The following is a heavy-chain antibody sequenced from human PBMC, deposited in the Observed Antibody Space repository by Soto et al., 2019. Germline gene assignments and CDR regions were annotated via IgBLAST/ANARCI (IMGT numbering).Heavy chain of an antibody. V-gene: IGHV3-23*01. CDR3: AKMYSTGTRYYYYGMDV. Sequence: EVQLLESGGGLVQPGGSLRLSCAASGFTFSSYAMSWVRQAPGKGLEWVSAISGSGGSTYYADSVKGRFTISRDNSKNTLYLQMNSRRAEDTAVYYCAKMYSTGTRYYYYGMDVWGQGTTVTVSS. CDR1: GFTFSSYA. CDR2: ISGSGGST. D-gene: IGHD4-4*01. J-gene: IGHJ6*02.